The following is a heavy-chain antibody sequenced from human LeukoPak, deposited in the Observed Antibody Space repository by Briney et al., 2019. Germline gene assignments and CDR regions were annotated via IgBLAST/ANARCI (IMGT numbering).Heavy chain of an antibody. CDR3: AASVRARIAKVGPAVPCYFDF. CDR2: IYYTGST. V-gene: IGHV4-59*01. CDR1: VGSLNTYY. D-gene: IGHD4-17*01. J-gene: IGHJ4*02. Sequence: SETLSLTCTVSVGSLNTYYWSGIRQSPGKGLEWIGYIYYTGSTHYNPPLRSRVNISLDTSQNLFSLKLRSLTAADTAVYYCAASVRARIAKVGPAVPCYFDFWGQGALVIVFS.